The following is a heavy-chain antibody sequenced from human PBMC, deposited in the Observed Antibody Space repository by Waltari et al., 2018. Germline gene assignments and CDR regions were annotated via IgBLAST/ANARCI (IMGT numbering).Heavy chain of an antibody. CDR1: GGAISGSGYY. J-gene: IGHJ5*02. V-gene: IGHV4-39*02. D-gene: IGHD3-10*01. CDR3: ARPGSSSPYYWFNP. Sequence: QLQLQESGPGVVEPSGTLSLTCTVSGGAISGSGYYWGWLPQPPGKGLEWIASIYHDGTSYYTPSLKSRVTISVDTFKNNFSLKLTSVTAADTAIYYCARPGSSSPYYWFNPWGRGILVTVSS. CDR2: IYHDGTS.